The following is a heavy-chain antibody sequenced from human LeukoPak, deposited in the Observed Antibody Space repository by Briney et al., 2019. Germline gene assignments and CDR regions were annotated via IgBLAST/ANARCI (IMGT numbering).Heavy chain of an antibody. CDR2: INPNGGRT. CDR3: AKMGFIQRWLGLDF. CDR1: ENTFTNYY. Sequence: ASVKVSCKASENTFTNYYMHWVRQAPGQGLEWLGIINPNGGRTAYAQNFQGRVTMTRDTSTTTVYLELSSLRAEDTAVYYCAKMGFIQRWLGLDFWGQGTMVTVSS. V-gene: IGHV1-46*01. D-gene: IGHD5-18*01. J-gene: IGHJ4*02.